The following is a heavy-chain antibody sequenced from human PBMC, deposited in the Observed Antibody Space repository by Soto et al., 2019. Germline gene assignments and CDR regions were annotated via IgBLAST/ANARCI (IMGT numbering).Heavy chain of an antibody. D-gene: IGHD2-15*01. CDR1: GYTFTSYD. Sequence: QVQLVQSGAEVKKPGASVKVYCKASGYTFTSYDTNCVRQATGQGLEWMGWMNPNSGKTGYPQKFQVIVTMTRNTAISTAYMELSSLRSEDTAVYYGARGQDDGDYWGQGTLVTVSA. J-gene: IGHJ4*02. CDR3: ARGQDDGDY. V-gene: IGHV1-8*01. CDR2: MNPNSGKT.